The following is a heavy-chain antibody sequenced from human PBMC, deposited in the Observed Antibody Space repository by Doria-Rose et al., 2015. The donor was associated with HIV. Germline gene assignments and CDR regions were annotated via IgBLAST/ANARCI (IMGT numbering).Heavy chain of an antibody. V-gene: IGHV3-7*05. J-gene: IGHJ5*02. CDR1: GFTIRSYW. CDR2: IKQDGSEK. CDR3: AREVGPRFDP. D-gene: IGHD1-26*01. Sequence: VQLVQSGGGLVQRGGSLRLSCAASGFTIRSYWMSWVRQAPGKGLEWVANIKQDGSEKYYVDFVKGRFTISRDNAKNSLYLQMNSLRDEDTAIYYCAREVGPRFDPWGQGTLVTVSS.